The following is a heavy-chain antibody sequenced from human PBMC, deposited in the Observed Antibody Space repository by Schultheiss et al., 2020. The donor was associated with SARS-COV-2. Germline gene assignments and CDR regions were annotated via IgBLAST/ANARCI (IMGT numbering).Heavy chain of an antibody. Sequence: GGSLRLSCKGSGYSFSNYWIGWVRQMPGKGLEWMGMIYPGDSDTRYSPSFQGQVSISADKSISTAYLQWSSLRASDTAMYYCARRSPYDWGRYRDYWGQGALVTVSS. D-gene: IGHD3-16*01. J-gene: IGHJ4*02. CDR1: GYSFSNYW. CDR3: ARRSPYDWGRYRDY. V-gene: IGHV5-51*01. CDR2: IYPGDSDT.